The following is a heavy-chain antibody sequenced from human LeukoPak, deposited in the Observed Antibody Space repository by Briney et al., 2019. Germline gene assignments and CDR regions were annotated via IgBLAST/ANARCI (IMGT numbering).Heavy chain of an antibody. CDR3: ARDKLSGYYYDSSGYWPIDY. J-gene: IGHJ4*02. V-gene: IGHV3-7*01. Sequence: GGSLRLSCAASGFTFSSYWMGWVRQAPGKGLEWVANIKQDGSEKYYVDSVKGRFTISRDNAKNSLYLQMNSLRAEDTAVYYCARDKLSGYYYDSSGYWPIDYWGQGTLVTVSS. CDR2: IKQDGSEK. CDR1: GFTFSSYW. D-gene: IGHD3-22*01.